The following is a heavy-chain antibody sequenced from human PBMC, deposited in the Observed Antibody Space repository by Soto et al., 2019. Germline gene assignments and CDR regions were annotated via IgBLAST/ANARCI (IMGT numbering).Heavy chain of an antibody. J-gene: IGHJ4*02. CDR1: GFTFSSYS. CDR2: ISSSSRTI. Sequence: GGSLRLSCAASGFTFSSYSMNWARQAPGKGLKWISYISSSSRTIYYPDSVKGRFTISRDNAKNSLYLQMNSLRAEDTAVYYCARDKGRSPLDYWGQGTLVTVSS. V-gene: IGHV3-48*01. CDR3: ARDKGRSPLDY. D-gene: IGHD2-15*01.